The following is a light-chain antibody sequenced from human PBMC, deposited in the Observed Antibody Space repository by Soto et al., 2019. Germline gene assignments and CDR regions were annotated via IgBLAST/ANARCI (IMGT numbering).Light chain of an antibody. CDR1: SSDVGGYDY. J-gene: IGLJ1*01. CDR2: DVT. CDR3: CSYTTSSTPYV. Sequence: QSVLTQPASVSGSPGQSITISCTGASSDVGGYDYVSWYQQHPGNAPKLMIYDVTTRPSGVSNRFSGSKSGNTASLTISGLQAEDEADYYCCSYTTSSTPYVFGTGTKLTVL. V-gene: IGLV2-14*01.